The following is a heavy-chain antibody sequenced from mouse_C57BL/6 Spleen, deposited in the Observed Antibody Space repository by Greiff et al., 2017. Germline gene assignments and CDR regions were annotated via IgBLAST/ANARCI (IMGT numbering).Heavy chain of an antibody. D-gene: IGHD2-4*01. CDR1: GYALSSYW. CDR2: IYPGDGDT. J-gene: IGHJ3*01. CDR3: VYYEYGFAY. Sequence: QVQLQQSGAELVQPGASVTISCKASGYALSSYWMYWVKQRPGKGLEWIGQIYPGDGDTNYNGKFQGKATLTADQSSSTAYMQLSSLTSEDSAVYFCVYYEYGFAYGGQGTLVTVSA. V-gene: IGHV1-80*01.